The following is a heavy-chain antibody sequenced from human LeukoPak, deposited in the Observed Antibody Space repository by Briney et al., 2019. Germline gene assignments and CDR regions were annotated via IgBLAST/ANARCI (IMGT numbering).Heavy chain of an antibody. D-gene: IGHD3-10*01. J-gene: IGHJ4*02. CDR2: ITGSGGNT. CDR1: GFTFSTFG. Sequence: PGGSLRLSCVASGFTFSTFGMSWVRQAPGKGLEWVSAITGSGGNTEYADSVKGRFTISRDNSKNTLSLQMNSLRAEDTAVYYCAKSGSYWYYFDYWGQGTLVTVSS. V-gene: IGHV3-23*01. CDR3: AKSGSYWYYFDY.